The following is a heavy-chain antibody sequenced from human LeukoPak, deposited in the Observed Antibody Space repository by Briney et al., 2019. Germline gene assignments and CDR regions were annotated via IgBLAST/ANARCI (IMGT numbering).Heavy chain of an antibody. CDR3: ARTGSSSWPPHDAFDI. CDR1: GYTFTSYG. CDR2: ISAYNGNT. J-gene: IGHJ3*02. V-gene: IGHV1-18*01. D-gene: IGHD6-13*01. Sequence: ASVKVSCKASGYTFTSYGISWVRQAPGQGLEWMGWISAYNGNTNYAQKLQGRVAMTTDTSTSTAYMELRSLRSDDTAVYYCARTGSSSWPPHDAFDIWGQGTMVTVSS.